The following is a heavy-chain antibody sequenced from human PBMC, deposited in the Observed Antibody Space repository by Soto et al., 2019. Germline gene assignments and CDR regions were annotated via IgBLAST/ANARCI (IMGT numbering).Heavy chain of an antibody. CDR1: GGTFSSYA. V-gene: IGHV1-69*01. D-gene: IGHD4-17*01. CDR2: IIPIFGTA. Sequence: QVQLVQSGAEVKKPGSSVKVSCKASGGTFSSYAISWVRQAPGQGLEWMGGIIPIFGTASYAQKFQGRVTLTADESTSTAYMELSSLRSEDTAVYYCAREALDYGDYKFDYWGQGTLVTVSS. J-gene: IGHJ4*01. CDR3: AREALDYGDYKFDY.